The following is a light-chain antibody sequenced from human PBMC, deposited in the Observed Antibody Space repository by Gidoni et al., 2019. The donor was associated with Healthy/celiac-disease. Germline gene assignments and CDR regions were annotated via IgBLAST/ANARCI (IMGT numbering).Light chain of an antibody. V-gene: IGKV4-1*01. CDR1: QSVLYSSNNKNY. Sequence: DSGRTQAPDAQAGSRCERATINCKSSQSVLYSSNNKNYLAWYQQKPGQPPKLLIYWASTRESGVPDRFSGSGSGTDFTLTISSLQAEDVAVYYCQQYYSTPLYTFGQGTKLEIK. J-gene: IGKJ2*01. CDR3: QQYYSTPLYT. CDR2: WAS.